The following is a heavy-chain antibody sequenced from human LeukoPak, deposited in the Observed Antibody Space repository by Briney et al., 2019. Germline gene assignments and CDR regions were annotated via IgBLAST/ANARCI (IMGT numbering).Heavy chain of an antibody. CDR1: DGSVGSYY. Sequence: SETLSLTCTVSDGSVGSYYWSWIRQPPGKGLEWVGYIYSSGSTNYNPSLKSRVAISLDTSKNQFSLKLSSVTAADTAIYYCARRSGSPRFDYWGQGTLVTVSS. J-gene: IGHJ4*02. D-gene: IGHD6-25*01. CDR3: ARRSGSPRFDY. V-gene: IGHV4-59*08. CDR2: IYSSGST.